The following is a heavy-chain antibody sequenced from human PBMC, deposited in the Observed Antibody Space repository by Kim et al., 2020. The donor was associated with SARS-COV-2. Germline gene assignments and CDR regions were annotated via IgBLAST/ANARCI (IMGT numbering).Heavy chain of an antibody. J-gene: IGHJ6*02. CDR3: ARVGYYDFWSGYYMGWNYYYGMDV. V-gene: IGHV3-53*04. D-gene: IGHD3-3*01. Sequence: GGSLRLSCAASGFTVSSNYMSWVRQAPGKGLEWVSVIYSGGSTYYADSVKGRFTISRHNSKNTLYLQMNSLRAEDTAVYYCARVGYYDFWSGYYMGWNYYYGMDVWGQGTTVTVSS. CDR2: IYSGGST. CDR1: GFTVSSNY.